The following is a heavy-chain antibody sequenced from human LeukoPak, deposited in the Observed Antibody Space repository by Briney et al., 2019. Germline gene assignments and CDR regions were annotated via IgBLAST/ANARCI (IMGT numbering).Heavy chain of an antibody. J-gene: IGHJ5*02. CDR1: GGSISGFF. Sequence: SETLSLTCTVSGGSISGFFWSWTRQSPGKGLEYIGYIYYSGTTDYNPTLKSRVSMSVDTSKNQFFLNLTSVTAADTAIYYCARAGYGSGSWGWFDPWGQGTLVTVSS. D-gene: IGHD3-10*01. V-gene: IGHV4-59*01. CDR3: ARAGYGSGSWGWFDP. CDR2: IYYSGTT.